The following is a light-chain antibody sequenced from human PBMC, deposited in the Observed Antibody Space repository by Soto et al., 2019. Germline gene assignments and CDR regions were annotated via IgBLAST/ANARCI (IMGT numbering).Light chain of an antibody. CDR2: DNN. CDR3: QSYDNSLSGHVV. J-gene: IGLJ2*01. V-gene: IGLV1-40*01. CDR1: SSNIGAGYD. Sequence: QSVLTQPTSVSGAPGQRVTISCTGSSSNIGAGYDVHWYQQFPATAPKLLIYDNNNRPSGVPDRFSGSKSGTSASLAITGLQAEDEADYYCQSYDNSLSGHVVFGGGTKLTVL.